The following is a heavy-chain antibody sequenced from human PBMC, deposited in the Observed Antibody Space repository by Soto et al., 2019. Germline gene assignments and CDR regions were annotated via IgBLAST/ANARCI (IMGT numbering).Heavy chain of an antibody. J-gene: IGHJ4*02. CDR1: GGTFSRHA. D-gene: IGHD3-22*01. Sequence: QVQLVQSGAEVRKPGSSVKVSCKASGGTFSRHAISWVRQAPGQGLEWMGGIIPIFGTANHAQKFQGRVTIIADESTSTAYMELSSLRSEDTAIYYCARGWGYGSSEYYYAYWGQGTPVIVSS. CDR3: ARGWGYGSSEYYYAY. V-gene: IGHV1-69*01. CDR2: IIPIFGTA.